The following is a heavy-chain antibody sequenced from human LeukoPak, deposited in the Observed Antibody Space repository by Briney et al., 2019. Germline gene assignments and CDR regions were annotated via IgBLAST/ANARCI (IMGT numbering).Heavy chain of an antibody. V-gene: IGHV1-2*02. CDR1: GYTFTGYY. J-gene: IGHJ4*02. CDR3: ARAENYCSSTSCSNFDY. Sequence: GASVKVSCKASGYTFTGYYMHWVRQAPGQGLEWMGWINHNSGGTNYAQKVQGRVTMTRDASISTAYMELSRLRSDDTAVYYCARAENYCSSTSCSNFDYWGQGTLVTVSS. CDR2: INHNSGGT. D-gene: IGHD2-2*01.